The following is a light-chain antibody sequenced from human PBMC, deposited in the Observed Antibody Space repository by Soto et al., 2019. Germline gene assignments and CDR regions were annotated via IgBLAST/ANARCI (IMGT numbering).Light chain of an antibody. CDR2: EVT. J-gene: IGLJ3*02. Sequence: QSVLTQPASVSGSPGQSITISCTGTSSDVGAYNYVSWYQHHPGRAPKLMIHEVTNRPSGVSNRFSGSKSGNTASLTISGLQAEDEADYYCSSYTTSSTWVFGTGTKVPS. CDR1: SSDVGAYNY. CDR3: SSYTTSSTWV. V-gene: IGLV2-14*01.